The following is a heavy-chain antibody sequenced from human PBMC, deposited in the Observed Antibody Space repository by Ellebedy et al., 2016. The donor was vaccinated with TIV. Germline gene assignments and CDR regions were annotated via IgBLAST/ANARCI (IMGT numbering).Heavy chain of an antibody. D-gene: IGHD3-3*01. Sequence: SETLSLXXTVSGGSISSSSYYWGWIRQPPGKGLEWIGYIYYSGSTNYNPSLKSRVTISVDTSKNQFSLKLSSVTAADTAVYYCARATITIFGVDTYYYYMDVWGKGTTVTVSS. CDR3: ARATITIFGVDTYYYYMDV. CDR1: GGSISSSSYY. J-gene: IGHJ6*03. CDR2: IYYSGST. V-gene: IGHV4-61*05.